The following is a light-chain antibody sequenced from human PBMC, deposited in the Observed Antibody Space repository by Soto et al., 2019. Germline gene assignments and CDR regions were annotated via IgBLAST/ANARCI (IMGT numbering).Light chain of an antibody. CDR1: SSDIGSYIL. CDR3: CSYAGSGTGV. Sequence: QSVLTQPASVSGSPGQSITISCIGSSSDIGSYILVSWYQQHPGKAPKLIIYEATYRPSGVSHRFSGSKSGNTASLTISGLQADDEADYYCCSYAGSGTGVFGGGTKVTVL. CDR2: EAT. V-gene: IGLV2-23*01. J-gene: IGLJ3*02.